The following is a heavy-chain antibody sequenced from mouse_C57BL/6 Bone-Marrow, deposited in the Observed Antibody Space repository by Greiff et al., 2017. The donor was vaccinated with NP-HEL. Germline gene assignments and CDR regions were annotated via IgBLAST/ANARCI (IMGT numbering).Heavy chain of an antibody. V-gene: IGHV1-75*01. J-gene: IGHJ4*01. CDR2: IFPGSGST. CDR3: ARREDIGDLWDYAMDY. Sequence: QVQLQQSGPELVKPGASVKISCKASGYTFTDYYINWVKQRPGQGLEWIGWIFPGSGSTYYNEKFKGKATLTVDKSSSTAYMLLSSLTSEDSAVYFCARREDIGDLWDYAMDYWGQGTSVTVSS. CDR1: GYTFTDYY. D-gene: IGHD2-14*01.